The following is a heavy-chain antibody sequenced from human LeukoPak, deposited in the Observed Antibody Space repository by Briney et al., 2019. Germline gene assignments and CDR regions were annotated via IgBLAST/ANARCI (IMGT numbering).Heavy chain of an antibody. J-gene: IGHJ3*02. CDR1: GFTFSNYG. V-gene: IGHV3-23*01. CDR3: AKGTDWEAFDI. Sequence: GGSLRLSCAASGFTFSNYGMNWVRQAPGKGLEWVSAISGSGGSTYYADSVKGRFTISRDNSKNTLYLQMNSLRAEDTAVYYCAKGTDWEAFDIWGQGTMVTVSS. CDR2: ISGSGGST. D-gene: IGHD3-9*01.